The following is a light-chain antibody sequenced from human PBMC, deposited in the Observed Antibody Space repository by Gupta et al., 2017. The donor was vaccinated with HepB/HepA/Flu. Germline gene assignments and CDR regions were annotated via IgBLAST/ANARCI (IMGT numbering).Light chain of an antibody. CDR1: QSLVYSDGRTY. CDR3: MQGTHWHFS. J-gene: IGKJ3*01. V-gene: IGKV2-30*01. Sequence: VVVTQSPLSLPVTLGQPASISCKSTQSLVYSDGRTYLNWFHQRPGQSPRRLIYLVSIRDSGVPDRFSGSGSDTDCTLKISRVEAEDGGIYYCMQGTHWHFSFGPGTRVEI. CDR2: LVS.